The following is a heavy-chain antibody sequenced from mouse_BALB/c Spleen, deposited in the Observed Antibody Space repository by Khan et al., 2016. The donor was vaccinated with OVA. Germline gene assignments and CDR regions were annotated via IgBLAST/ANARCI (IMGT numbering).Heavy chain of an antibody. Sequence: VQLQESGPGLVAPSQSLSITCTVSGFSLTGYGVNWVRQPPGKGLEWLGMLWGDGSTAFNSALNPRLNLSKDNTKSQVFLKMNSLQTDDTARYYGARAYYGNYREAMDYWGQGTSVTVAS. J-gene: IGHJ4*01. CDR1: GFSLTGYG. CDR3: ARAYYGNYREAMDY. V-gene: IGHV2-6-7*01. CDR2: LWGDGST. D-gene: IGHD2-10*01.